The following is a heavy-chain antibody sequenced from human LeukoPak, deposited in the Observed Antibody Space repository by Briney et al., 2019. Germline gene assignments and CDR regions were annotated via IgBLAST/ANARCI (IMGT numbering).Heavy chain of an antibody. CDR3: AKTSSRDYYHYSTDV. Sequence: PGGSLRLSCAASGFTFRTSPMHWVRQAPGKGLEWVAVISYDGKIKVYADSVKGRFTISRDIAKNTLYLQMNSLRAEDTAVYYCAKTSSRDYYHYSTDVRGKGTTVTVSS. J-gene: IGHJ6*03. V-gene: IGHV3-30*04. CDR2: ISYDGKIK. CDR1: GFTFRTSP. D-gene: IGHD6-6*01.